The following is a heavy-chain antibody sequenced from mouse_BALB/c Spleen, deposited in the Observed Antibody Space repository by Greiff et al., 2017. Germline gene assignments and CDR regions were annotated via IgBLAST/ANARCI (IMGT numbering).Heavy chain of an antibody. CDR2: IYPGNSDT. D-gene: IGHD2-2*01. Sequence: EVQLQESGTVLARPGASVKMSCKASGYTFTSYWMHWVKQRPGQGLEWIGAIYPGNSDTSYNQKFKGKAKLTAVTSTSTAYMELSSLTNEDSAVYYCTRFYGYDGEGPMDYWGQGTSVTVSS. J-gene: IGHJ4*01. CDR3: TRFYGYDGEGPMDY. CDR1: GYTFTSYW. V-gene: IGHV1-5*01.